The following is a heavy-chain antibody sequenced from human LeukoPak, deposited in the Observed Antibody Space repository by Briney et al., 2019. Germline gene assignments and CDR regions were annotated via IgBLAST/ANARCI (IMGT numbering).Heavy chain of an antibody. Sequence: KSSGTLSLTCTVSGGSITSTNWWNWVRQVPGKGLEWIGGIYHSGSTDYNPSLKSRVTISVDRSKNQFSLKLNSVTAADTAVYYCARGGQYQPYYFDYWGQGTLVTVSS. CDR3: ARGGQYQPYYFDY. J-gene: IGHJ4*02. CDR1: GGSITSTNW. D-gene: IGHD2-2*01. V-gene: IGHV4-4*02. CDR2: IYHSGST.